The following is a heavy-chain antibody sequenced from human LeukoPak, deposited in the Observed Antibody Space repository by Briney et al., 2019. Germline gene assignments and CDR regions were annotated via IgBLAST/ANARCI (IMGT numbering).Heavy chain of an antibody. Sequence: SETLSLTCAVYGGSFSGYYWSWIRQPPGKGLEWIGEINHSGSTNYNPSLKSRVTISVDTSKNQFSLKLSSVTAADTAVYYCARWDSSGYISYYFDYWGQGTLVTVSS. CDR3: ARWDSSGYISYYFDY. V-gene: IGHV4-34*01. CDR2: INHSGST. CDR1: GGSFSGYY. J-gene: IGHJ4*02. D-gene: IGHD3-22*01.